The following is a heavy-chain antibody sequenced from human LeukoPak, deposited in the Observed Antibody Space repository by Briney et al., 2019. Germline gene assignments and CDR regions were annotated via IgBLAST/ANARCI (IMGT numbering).Heavy chain of an antibody. D-gene: IGHD3-10*01. CDR1: GYSCTSYW. J-gene: IGHJ4*02. CDR3: VAGTYSYYVDY. Sequence: GESLKISCKGSGYSCTSYWIGWVRQMPGEGLECMGIIYTGDSDITYSPSLQGQVTVSADKSISTAYLQWSSLKASDTAMYYCVAGTYSYYVDYWGQGTLVTVSS. CDR2: IYTGDSDI. V-gene: IGHV5-51*01.